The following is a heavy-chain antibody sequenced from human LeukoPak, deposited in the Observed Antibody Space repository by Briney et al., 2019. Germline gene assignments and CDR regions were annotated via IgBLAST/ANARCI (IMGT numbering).Heavy chain of an antibody. D-gene: IGHD1-26*01. CDR3: ARRWGRYYGMDV. Sequence: SETLSLTCTVSGGSISSSSYYWGWIRQPPGKGLEWIGSIYYSGSTYYNPSLKSRVTISVDTSKNQFSLKLSSVTAADTAVYYCARRWGRYYGMDVWGQGTTVTVSS. CDR1: GGSISSSSYY. V-gene: IGHV4-39*07. CDR2: IYYSGST. J-gene: IGHJ6*02.